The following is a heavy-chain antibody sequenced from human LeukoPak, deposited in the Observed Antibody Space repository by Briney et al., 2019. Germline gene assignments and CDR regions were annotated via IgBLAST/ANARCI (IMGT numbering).Heavy chain of an antibody. CDR1: GFTFSSYW. V-gene: IGHV3-7*01. D-gene: IGHD3-3*01. J-gene: IGHJ4*02. CDR3: ARGATIFGVVINPYYFDY. CDR2: IKQDGSEK. Sequence: GGSLGLSCAASGFTFSSYWMSWVRQAPGKGLEWVANIKQDGSEKYYVDSVKGRFTISRDNAKNSLYLQMNSLRAEDTAVYYCARGATIFGVVINPYYFDYWGQGTLVTVSS.